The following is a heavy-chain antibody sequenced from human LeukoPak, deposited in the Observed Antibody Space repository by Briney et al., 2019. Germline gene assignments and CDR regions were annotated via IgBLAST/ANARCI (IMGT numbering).Heavy chain of an antibody. Sequence: GGSLRLSCAASGFTFSSYSMNWVRQVPGKGLEWLSYISSTSSAIHYADSVKGRFTISRDNAKNSLYLQMNSLRAEDTAVYYCARETWYGGPFDYWGQGTLVTVSS. CDR1: GFTFSSYS. V-gene: IGHV3-48*01. CDR3: ARETWYGGPFDY. J-gene: IGHJ4*02. CDR2: ISSTSSAI. D-gene: IGHD3-10*01.